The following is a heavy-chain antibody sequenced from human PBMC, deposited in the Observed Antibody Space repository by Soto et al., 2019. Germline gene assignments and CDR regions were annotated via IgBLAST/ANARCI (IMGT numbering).Heavy chain of an antibody. CDR2: ISSSSSTI. D-gene: IGHD3-9*01. CDR3: ARDWDYDILTGYYHQNWYFDL. Sequence: EVQLVESGGGLVQPGGSLRLSCAASGFTFSSYSMNWVRQAPGKGLEWVSYISSSSSTIYYADSVKGRFTISRDKAKNPLYQQMNSLRVEETAVYYCARDWDYDILTGYYHQNWYFDLWGRGTLVTVPS. V-gene: IGHV3-48*01. J-gene: IGHJ2*01. CDR1: GFTFSSYS.